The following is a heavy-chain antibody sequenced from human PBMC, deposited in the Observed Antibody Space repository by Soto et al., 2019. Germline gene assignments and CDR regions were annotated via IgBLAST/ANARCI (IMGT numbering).Heavy chain of an antibody. CDR3: ARSSVDLNGKFDP. V-gene: IGHV3-21*01. D-gene: IGHD5-12*01. CDR1: GFTFSSYS. Sequence: PGGSLRLSCAASGFTFSSYSMNWVRQAPGKGLEWVSSISSSSSYIYYADSVKGRFTISRDNAKNSLYLQMNSLRAEDTAVYYCARSSVDLNGKFDPWGQGTLVTVSS. CDR2: ISSSSSYI. J-gene: IGHJ5*02.